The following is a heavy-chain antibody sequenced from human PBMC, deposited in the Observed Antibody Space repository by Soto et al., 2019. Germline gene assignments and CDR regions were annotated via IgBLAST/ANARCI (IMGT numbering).Heavy chain of an antibody. V-gene: IGHV4-61*01. CDR2: AYYSGST. CDR3: ARGHDFWSGFSYCDY. D-gene: IGHD3-3*01. J-gene: IGHJ4*02. CDR1: GGSVSSGSHY. Sequence: SETLSLTCTVSGGSVSSGSHYWSWIRQPPGKRLEWVGYAYYSGSTNYNPSLQSRVTISVDTSKNQFSLKLNSVTAADTAVYYWARGHDFWSGFSYCDYGGQGTLVS.